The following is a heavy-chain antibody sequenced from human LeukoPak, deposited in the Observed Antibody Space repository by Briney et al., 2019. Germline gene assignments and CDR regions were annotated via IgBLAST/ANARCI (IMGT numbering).Heavy chain of an antibody. V-gene: IGHV3-21*01. CDR1: GFSLTAYS. D-gene: IGHD6-19*01. CDR2: MSSSSSSSYR. CDR3: VRAGTAVGLGMGFDS. Sequence: PGESLTLSCTASGFSLTAYSMNWVRQAPGKGLEWVSTMSSSSSSSYRYYADSVKGRFTVSRDNAKNSLYLQMNSLRVEDTAIYYCVRAGTAVGLGMGFDSWGLGTLVTVSS. J-gene: IGHJ4*02.